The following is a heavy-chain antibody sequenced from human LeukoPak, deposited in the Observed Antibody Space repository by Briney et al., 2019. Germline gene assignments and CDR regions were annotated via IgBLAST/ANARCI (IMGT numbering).Heavy chain of an antibody. CDR3: ARDGGFGDFFDY. V-gene: IGHV3-30-3*01. D-gene: IGHD3-10*01. CDR2: ISYDGSNK. Sequence: GRSLRLSCAASGFTFSSYAMHWVRQAPGKGLEWVAVISYDGSNKYFAGSVQGRFTISRDNAKNTLHLQMDSLRGEDTAVYYCARDGGFGDFFDYWGQGNLVTVSS. J-gene: IGHJ4*02. CDR1: GFTFSSYA.